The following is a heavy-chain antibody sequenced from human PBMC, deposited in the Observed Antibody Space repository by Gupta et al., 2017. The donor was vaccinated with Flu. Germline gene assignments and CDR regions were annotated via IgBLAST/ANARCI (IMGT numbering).Heavy chain of an antibody. D-gene: IGHD3-22*01. CDR3: ARLYYYDMSGYSRAFDY. CDR2: IYWDDDK. V-gene: IGHV2-5*02. Sequence: QITLKESGPTLMKPTQTLTLTCTFSGFSLSTVGVGVGWIRHPPGKALELLAVIYWDDDKRYSSSLNSRLTITKDTSRNQVVLTMTNVDPVDSAAYFCARLYYYDMSGYSRAFDYWGQGTQVTVSS. CDR1: GFSLSTVGVG. J-gene: IGHJ4*02.